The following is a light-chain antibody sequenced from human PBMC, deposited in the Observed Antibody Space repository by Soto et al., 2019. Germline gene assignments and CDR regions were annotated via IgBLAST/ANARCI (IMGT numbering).Light chain of an antibody. Sequence: EIVMTQSPATLSVSPGERATLSCRASQSVSSNLAWYQQKPGQAPRLLIYGASTRATGITARFSGSASGTEFTLTISSLQSEDFAVYYCQQYNNWPRTFGQGTKVQIK. CDR1: QSVSSN. V-gene: IGKV3-15*01. J-gene: IGKJ1*01. CDR3: QQYNNWPRT. CDR2: GAS.